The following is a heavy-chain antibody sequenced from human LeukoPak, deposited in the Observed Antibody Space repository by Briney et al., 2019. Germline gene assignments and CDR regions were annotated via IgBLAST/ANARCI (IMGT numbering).Heavy chain of an antibody. Sequence: SETLSLTCTVSGGSISSSSYYWGWIRQPPGKGLEWIGSIYYSGSTYYNPSLKSRVTISVDTSKNQFSLKLSSVTAADTAVYYCASSQWLVQGGWFDPWGQGTLVTVSS. V-gene: IGHV4-39*07. CDR2: IYYSGST. CDR3: ASSQWLVQGGWFDP. J-gene: IGHJ5*02. CDR1: GGSISSSSYY. D-gene: IGHD6-19*01.